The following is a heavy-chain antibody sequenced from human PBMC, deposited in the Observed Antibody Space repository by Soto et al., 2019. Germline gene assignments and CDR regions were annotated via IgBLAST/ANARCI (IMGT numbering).Heavy chain of an antibody. Sequence: GGSLRLSCTASGFTFGDYAMSWFRQAPGKGLEWVGFIRSKAYGGTTEYAASVKGRFTISRDDSKSIAYLQMNSLKTEDTAVYYCTRDPLRFLDWSYGMDVWGQGTTVTVSS. D-gene: IGHD3-3*01. CDR2: IRSKAYGGTT. CDR1: GFTFGDYA. V-gene: IGHV3-49*03. CDR3: TRDPLRFLDWSYGMDV. J-gene: IGHJ6*02.